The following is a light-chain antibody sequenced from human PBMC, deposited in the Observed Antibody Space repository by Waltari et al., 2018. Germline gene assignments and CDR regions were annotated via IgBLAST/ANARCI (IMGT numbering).Light chain of an antibody. V-gene: IGKV1-9*01. CDR2: SAS. Sequence: DIQLTQSPSFLSASVRDRVTITCRASQGISNYLAGYQQKPGKAPKLLIYSASTLQRGVPSRFSGSVSGTEFSLTISSLQPEDFATYYCQQLNSYPLTFGGGTKVEIK. J-gene: IGKJ4*01. CDR1: QGISNY. CDR3: QQLNSYPLT.